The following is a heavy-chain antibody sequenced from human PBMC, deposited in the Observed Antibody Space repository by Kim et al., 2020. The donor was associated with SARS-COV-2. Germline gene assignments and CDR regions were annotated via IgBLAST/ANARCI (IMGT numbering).Heavy chain of an antibody. J-gene: IGHJ4*02. Sequence: KFQGRVPITADESTSTAYMELSSLRSEDTAVYYCSRDNCSSTSCYSGFAYWGQGTLVTVSS. CDR3: SRDNCSSTSCYSGFAY. D-gene: IGHD2-2*02. V-gene: IGHV1-69*01.